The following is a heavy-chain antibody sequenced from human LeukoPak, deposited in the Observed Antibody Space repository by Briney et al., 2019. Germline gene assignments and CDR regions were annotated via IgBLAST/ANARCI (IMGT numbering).Heavy chain of an antibody. CDR3: VKPGVAAIGSSWFDY. V-gene: IGHV3-64D*06. J-gene: IGHJ4*02. CDR2: ISSNGGST. CDR1: GFTFSSYA. Sequence: GGSLRLSCSASGFTFSSYAMHWVRQAPGKGLEYVSAISSNGGSTYYADSVKGRFTISRDNSKNTLYLQMSSLRAEDTAVYYCVKPGVAAIGSSWFDYWGQGTLVTVSS. D-gene: IGHD6-13*01.